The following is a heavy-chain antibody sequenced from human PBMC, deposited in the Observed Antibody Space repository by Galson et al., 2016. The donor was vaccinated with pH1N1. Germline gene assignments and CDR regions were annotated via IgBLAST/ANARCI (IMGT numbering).Heavy chain of an antibody. V-gene: IGHV3-23*01. CDR2: ISGGGDTT. J-gene: IGHJ4*02. D-gene: IGHD2-15*01. CDR3: AKDLRRYGGGWFGLDF. CDR1: GFTFSDYG. Sequence: SLRLSCAASGFTFSDYGMTWVRQAPGKGLEWVSGISGGGDTTTYSDSVKGRFTISRDNSKNTLYLQMDSLRAEDTATYYRAKDLRRYGGGWFGLDFWGQGTLVAVSS.